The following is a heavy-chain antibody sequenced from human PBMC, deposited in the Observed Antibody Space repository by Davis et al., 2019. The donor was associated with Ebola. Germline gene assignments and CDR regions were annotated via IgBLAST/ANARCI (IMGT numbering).Heavy chain of an antibody. CDR2: IYYSGST. V-gene: IGHV4-39*01. CDR3: ARATMIVVVTPFDY. Sequence: SETLSLTCTVSGGSISSSSYYWGWIRQPTGKGLEWIGSIYYSGSTYYNPSLKSRFTISVDTSRNQFSLKLSSVTAADTAVYYCARATMIVVVTPFDYWGQGTLVTVSS. CDR1: GGSISSSSYY. J-gene: IGHJ4*02. D-gene: IGHD3-22*01.